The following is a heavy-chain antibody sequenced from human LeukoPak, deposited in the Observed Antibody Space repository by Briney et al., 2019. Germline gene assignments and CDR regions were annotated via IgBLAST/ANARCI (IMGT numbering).Heavy chain of an antibody. V-gene: IGHV3-33*06. CDR2: IWYDGSNK. Sequence: GGSLRLSCAASGFTFSSDGMHWVRQAPGKGLEWVAVIWYDGSNKYYADSVKGRFTTSRDNSKNTLYLQMNSLRAEDTAVYYCAKVDCGGDCYTLDYWGQGTLVTVSS. CDR3: AKVDCGGDCYTLDY. CDR1: GFTFSSDG. J-gene: IGHJ4*02. D-gene: IGHD2-21*02.